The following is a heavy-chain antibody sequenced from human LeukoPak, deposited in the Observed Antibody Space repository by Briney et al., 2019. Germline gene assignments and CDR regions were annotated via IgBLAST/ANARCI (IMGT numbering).Heavy chain of an antibody. CDR3: ARAGSSSWYYGY. J-gene: IGHJ4*02. D-gene: IGHD6-13*01. Sequence: GASVKVSCKASGYTFIGYYMHWVRQAPGQGLEWMGRINPNSGGTNYAQKFQGRVTMTRDTSISTAYMELSRLRSDDTAVYYCARAGSSSWYYGYWGQGTLVTVSS. V-gene: IGHV1-2*06. CDR1: GYTFIGYY. CDR2: INPNSGGT.